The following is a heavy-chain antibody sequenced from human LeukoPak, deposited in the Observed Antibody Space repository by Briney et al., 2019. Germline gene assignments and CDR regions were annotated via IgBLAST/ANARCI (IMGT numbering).Heavy chain of an antibody. J-gene: IGHJ4*02. Sequence: GGSLRLSCAASGFSFSTYSMNWVRQAPGKGLEWVSSISSSSSYIYYADSVKGRFTISRDNAKNSLYLQMNSLRAEDTAVYYCARDGRKLELRFDFWGQGTLVTVSS. CDR3: ARDGRKLELRFDF. V-gene: IGHV3-21*01. CDR1: GFSFSTYS. CDR2: ISSSSSYI. D-gene: IGHD1-7*01.